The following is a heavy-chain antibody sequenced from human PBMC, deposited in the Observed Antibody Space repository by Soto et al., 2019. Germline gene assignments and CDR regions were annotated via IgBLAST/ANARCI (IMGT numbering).Heavy chain of an antibody. CDR2: INPKTGDT. CDR3: ARSSGSYSYYGMDV. V-gene: IGHV1-2*02. D-gene: IGHD1-26*01. CDR1: GYTLTDYY. J-gene: IGHJ6*02. Sequence: QVQLARSGAEVKKPGASVKFSCKASGYTLTDYYIHWVRQAPGRGLEWMGWINPKTGDTYSAQNFQGRVTTTRDTSIDTGYMELSRLQSDDTAVYYCARSSGSYSYYGMDVWGQGTTLTVSS.